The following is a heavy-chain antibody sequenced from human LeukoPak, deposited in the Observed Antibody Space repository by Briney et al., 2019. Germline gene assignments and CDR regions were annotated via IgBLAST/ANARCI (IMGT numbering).Heavy chain of an antibody. D-gene: IGHD3-16*01. V-gene: IGHV3-30*02. Sequence: PGGSLRLSCAASGFTFSSYGMHWVRQAPGKGLEWVAFIRYDGSNKYYADSVKGRFTISRDNSKNTLYLQINSLRVEDTAVYYCAKRGGMYPAHYFDYWGQGTLVTVSS. J-gene: IGHJ4*02. CDR1: GFTFSSYG. CDR3: AKRGGMYPAHYFDY. CDR2: IRYDGSNK.